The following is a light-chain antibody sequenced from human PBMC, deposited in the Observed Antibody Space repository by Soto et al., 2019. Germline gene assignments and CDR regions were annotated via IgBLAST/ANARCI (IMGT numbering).Light chain of an antibody. J-gene: IGKJ4*01. V-gene: IGKV3-11*01. CDR3: QQRSNWPPEVT. Sequence: EIVLTQSPGTLSLSPGDRATLSCRASQSVSIYLAWYQQKPGQAPRLLIYDASNRATGIPARFSGSGSGTDFTLTISSLEPEDFAVYYCQQRSNWPPEVTFGGGTKVDIK. CDR1: QSVSIY. CDR2: DAS.